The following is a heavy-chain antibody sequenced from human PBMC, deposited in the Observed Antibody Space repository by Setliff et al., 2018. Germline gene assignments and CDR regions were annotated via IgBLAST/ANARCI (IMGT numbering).Heavy chain of an antibody. CDR3: ARHYSNYVAQDDAFDI. D-gene: IGHD4-4*01. Sequence: GESLKISCKGSGYSFTSYWIGWVRQMPGKGLEWMGVIYPGDSDTRYSPSFQGQVTISADKSISTAYLQWSGLKASDTAMYYCARHYSNYVAQDDAFDIWGQGTMVTVSS. CDR2: IYPGDSDT. V-gene: IGHV5-51*01. J-gene: IGHJ3*02. CDR1: GYSFTSYW.